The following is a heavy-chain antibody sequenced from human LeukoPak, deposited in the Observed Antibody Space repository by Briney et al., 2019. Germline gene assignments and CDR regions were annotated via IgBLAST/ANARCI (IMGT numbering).Heavy chain of an antibody. CDR3: ARETSLAGFASGLGFNY. CDR2: IYGSGYT. V-gene: IGHV4-59*01. Sequence: PSETLSLTCTVSGASISGWYWSWTRQPPGKGLEWIGYIYGSGYTNYNPSLKSRVTMSIDTSKNHFSLNLTSVTAADTATYYCARETSLAGFASGLGFNYWGQGILVTVSS. D-gene: IGHD6-19*01. CDR1: GASISGWY. J-gene: IGHJ4*02.